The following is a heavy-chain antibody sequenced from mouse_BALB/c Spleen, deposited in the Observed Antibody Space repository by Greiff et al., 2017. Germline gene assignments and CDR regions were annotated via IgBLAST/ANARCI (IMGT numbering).Heavy chain of an antibody. CDR3: ARSYYRYDADY. CDR2: INPSNGRT. D-gene: IGHD2-14*01. CDR1: GYTFTSYW. Sequence: VQLQQPGAELVKPGASVKLSCKASGYTFTSYWMHWVKQRPGQGLEWIGEINPSNGRTNYNEKFKSKATLTVDKSSSTAYMQLSSLTSEDSAVYYCARSYYRYDADYWGQGTTLTVSS. J-gene: IGHJ2*01. V-gene: IGHV1S81*02.